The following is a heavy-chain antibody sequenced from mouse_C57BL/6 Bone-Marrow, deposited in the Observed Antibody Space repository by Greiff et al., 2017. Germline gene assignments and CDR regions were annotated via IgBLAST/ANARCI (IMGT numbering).Heavy chain of an antibody. CDR2: IFPGSGST. Sequence: VKLMESGPELVKPGASVKISCKASGYTFTDYYINWVKQRPGQGLEGIGWIFPGSGSTYYNEKFKGKATLTVDKSSSTAYMLLSSLTSEDSAVYFCAREGYDYDGYAMDYWGQGTSVTVSS. CDR3: AREGYDYDGYAMDY. V-gene: IGHV1-75*01. J-gene: IGHJ4*01. D-gene: IGHD2-4*01. CDR1: GYTFTDYY.